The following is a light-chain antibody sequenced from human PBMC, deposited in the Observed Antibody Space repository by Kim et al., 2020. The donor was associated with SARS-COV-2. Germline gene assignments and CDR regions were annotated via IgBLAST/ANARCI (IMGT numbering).Light chain of an antibody. CDR3: QAWDSSTDVV. Sequence: VSPGQTASITCSGDKVGDKYACWYQQKPGQSPVLVIYQDSKRPSGIPERFSGSNSGNTATLTISGTQAMDEADYYCQAWDSSTDVVFGGGTQLTVL. J-gene: IGLJ2*01. CDR2: QDS. V-gene: IGLV3-1*01. CDR1: KVGDKY.